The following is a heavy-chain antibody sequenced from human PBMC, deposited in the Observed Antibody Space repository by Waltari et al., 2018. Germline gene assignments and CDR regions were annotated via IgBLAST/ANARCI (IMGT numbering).Heavy chain of an antibody. CDR1: GFPFGTYY. V-gene: IGHV3-23*01. Sequence: EVRLLESGGALVQPGGSLRLYCPASGFPFGTYYMIWVRQAPGRGLEWVSTISGPAHETVYADSVKGRFTISRDNSKTTLYLQMNSLRVEDTAMYYCANYGQLPSNGDYWGQGTLVTVSS. CDR3: ANYGQLPSNGDY. J-gene: IGHJ4*02. D-gene: IGHD1-1*01. CDR2: ISGPAHET.